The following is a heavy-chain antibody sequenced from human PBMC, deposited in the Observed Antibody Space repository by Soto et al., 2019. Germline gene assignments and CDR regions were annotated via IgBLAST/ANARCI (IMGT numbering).Heavy chain of an antibody. V-gene: IGHV1-8*01. Sequence: ASEKVSCKASGYTFTSYDINWVRQATGQGLEWMGWMNPNSGNTGYAQKFQGRVTMTRNTSISTAYMELSSLRSEDTAVYYCARGPAAVPAAMSTRYYYYYYMDVWGKGTTVTVSS. CDR3: ARGPAAVPAAMSTRYYYYYYMDV. CDR1: GYTFTSYD. D-gene: IGHD2-2*01. J-gene: IGHJ6*03. CDR2: MNPNSGNT.